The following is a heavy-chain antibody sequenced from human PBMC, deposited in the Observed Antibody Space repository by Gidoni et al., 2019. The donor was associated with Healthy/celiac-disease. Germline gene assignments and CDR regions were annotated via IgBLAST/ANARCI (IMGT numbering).Heavy chain of an antibody. CDR1: GGSISSGGYY. Sequence: QVQLQASGPGLVKPSQTLSLPCTVSGGSISSGGYYWSWIRQHPGKGLEWSGYIYYSGSTYYNPSLKSRGTISVDTSKNQFSLKLRSVTAADAAVYDCARWAAAGTDYFDYWGQGTLVTVSS. CDR2: IYYSGST. J-gene: IGHJ4*02. D-gene: IGHD6-13*01. CDR3: ARWAAAGTDYFDY. V-gene: IGHV4-31*03.